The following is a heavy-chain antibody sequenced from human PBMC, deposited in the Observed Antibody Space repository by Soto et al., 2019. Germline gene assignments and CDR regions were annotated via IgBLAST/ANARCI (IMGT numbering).Heavy chain of an antibody. Sequence: QVQLQESGPGLVRPSETVSLICTVSGGSISNYYWSWIRQPPGKGLEWIGYVYYSGSTNYNPSLKSRVTISVDTPKNQFSLKLSSVTAADTAVYYCARRYCGGGSCYSGFDYWGQGTLVTVSS. V-gene: IGHV4-59*01. CDR1: GGSISNYY. CDR2: VYYSGST. CDR3: ARRYCGGGSCYSGFDY. D-gene: IGHD2-15*01. J-gene: IGHJ4*02.